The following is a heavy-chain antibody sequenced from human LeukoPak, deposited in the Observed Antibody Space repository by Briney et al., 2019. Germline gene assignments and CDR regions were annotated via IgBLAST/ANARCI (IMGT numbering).Heavy chain of an antibody. Sequence: GGSLRLSCAASGFTFSSYAMSWVRQAPGKGLEWVSAISGSGGSTYYADSVKGRFTISRDNSKNTLYLQMNSLRAEDTAVYYCATRYYDLWSGYLAFDIWGQGTMVTVSS. J-gene: IGHJ3*02. V-gene: IGHV3-23*01. CDR1: GFTFSSYA. CDR3: ATRYYDLWSGYLAFDI. CDR2: ISGSGGST. D-gene: IGHD3-3*01.